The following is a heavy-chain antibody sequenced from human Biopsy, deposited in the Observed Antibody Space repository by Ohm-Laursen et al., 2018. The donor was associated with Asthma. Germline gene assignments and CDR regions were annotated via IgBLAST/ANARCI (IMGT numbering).Heavy chain of an antibody. D-gene: IGHD3-10*01. CDR1: GYTFNSAG. CDR3: ARAVDYSHYYGIDV. Sequence: SAKVSCKTSGYTFNSAGITWVRQAPGQGLEWMGWISVYNGNTKVAQKLQDRVTMITDTSTSTAYMELRSLRSDDTAVYFCARAVDYSHYYGIDVWGQGTTVTVS. V-gene: IGHV1-18*01. J-gene: IGHJ6*02. CDR2: ISVYNGNT.